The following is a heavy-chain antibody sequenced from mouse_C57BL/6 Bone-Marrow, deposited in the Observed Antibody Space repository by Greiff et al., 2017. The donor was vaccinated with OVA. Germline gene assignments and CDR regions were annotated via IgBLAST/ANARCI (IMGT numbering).Heavy chain of an antibody. CDR2: IRSKSNNYAT. Sequence: EVQRVESGGGLVQPTGSLKLSCAASGFSFNTYAMNWVRQAPGKGLEWVARIRSKSNNYATYYAVSVKDSFTISREDAESMLYLQMNNEKTEDTAMYSWLRHNWAWFAVWGQGTLVTVSA. J-gene: IGHJ3*01. CDR1: GFSFNTYA. CDR3: LRHNWAWFAV. D-gene: IGHD4-1*01. V-gene: IGHV10-1*01.